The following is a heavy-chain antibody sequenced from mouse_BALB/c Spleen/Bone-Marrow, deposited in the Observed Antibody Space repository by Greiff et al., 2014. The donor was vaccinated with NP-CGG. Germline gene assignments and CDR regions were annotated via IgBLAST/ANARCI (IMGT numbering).Heavy chain of an antibody. J-gene: IGHJ4*01. CDR3: ARDGGLRGYAMDY. Sequence: EVQLVESGPGLVKPSQTVSLTCTVTGISITTGNYRWSWIRQFPGNKLEWIGYIYYSGTITYNPSLTSRTTNTRDTSKNQFFLEMNSLTAKDTATYYCARDGGLRGYAMDYWGQGTSLTVSS. D-gene: IGHD2-4*01. CDR1: GISITTGNYR. CDR2: IYYSGTI. V-gene: IGHV3-5*02.